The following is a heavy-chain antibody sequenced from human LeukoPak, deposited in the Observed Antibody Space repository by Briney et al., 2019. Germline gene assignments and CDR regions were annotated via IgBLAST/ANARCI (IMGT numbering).Heavy chain of an antibody. Sequence: PSETLSLTCTVSGGSISSYYWSRIRQPPGKGLEWIGYIYYSGSTNYNPSLKSRVTISVDTSKNQFSLKLGSVTAADTAVYYCARLMVRGVIIQGFDYWGQGTLVTVSS. D-gene: IGHD3-10*01. V-gene: IGHV4-59*08. J-gene: IGHJ4*02. CDR3: ARLMVRGVIIQGFDY. CDR1: GGSISSYY. CDR2: IYYSGST.